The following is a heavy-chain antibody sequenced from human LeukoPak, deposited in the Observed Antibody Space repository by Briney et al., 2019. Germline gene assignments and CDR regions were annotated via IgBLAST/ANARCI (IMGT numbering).Heavy chain of an antibody. CDR2: LRSKSNSYAT. D-gene: IGHD3-22*01. CDR3: TRHYDSSGYYYVP. J-gene: IGHJ5*02. V-gene: IGHV3-73*01. Sequence: PGGSLRLSCAASGFTFSGSAMHWVRQASGKGLEWVGRLRSKSNSYATAYAASMEGRVTSSRDESKNTACVQMNRLKTEATAVYYSTRHYDSSGYYYVPWGQGTLVTVSS. CDR1: GFTFSGSA.